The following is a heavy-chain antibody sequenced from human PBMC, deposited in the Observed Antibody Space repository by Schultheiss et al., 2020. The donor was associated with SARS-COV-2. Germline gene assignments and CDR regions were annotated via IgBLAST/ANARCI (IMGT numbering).Heavy chain of an antibody. V-gene: IGHV3-30*07. CDR1: GFTFSSYA. CDR3: ASLDRYYYYGMNV. Sequence: GGSLRLSCAASGFTFSSYAMHWVRQAPGKGLEWVAVIWYDGSNKYYADSVKGRFTISRDNAKNSLYLQMNSLRAEDTAVYYCASLDRYYYYGMNVWGQGTTVTVSS. CDR2: IWYDGSNK. J-gene: IGHJ6*02. D-gene: IGHD1-1*01.